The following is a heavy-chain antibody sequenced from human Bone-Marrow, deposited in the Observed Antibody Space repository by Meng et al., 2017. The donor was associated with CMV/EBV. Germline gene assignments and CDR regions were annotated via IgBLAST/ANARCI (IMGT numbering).Heavy chain of an antibody. CDR1: GYTFRTYG. V-gene: IGHV1-18*01. J-gene: IGHJ4*02. D-gene: IGHD3-10*01. CDR2: IYTYNGHR. Sequence: ASVNVSCKASGYTFRTYGISWVRQAPGQGLVWMGWIYTYNGHREYAQKFQGRVTLDTDTGTDTAYMELGSLRSDDTAVFYCARVLLGSSDWIGDDYWGQGTLVTVSS. CDR3: ARVLLGSSDWIGDDY.